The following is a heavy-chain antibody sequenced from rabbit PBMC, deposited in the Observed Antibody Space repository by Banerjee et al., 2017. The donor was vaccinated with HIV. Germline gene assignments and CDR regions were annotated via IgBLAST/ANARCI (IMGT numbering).Heavy chain of an antibody. CDR3: ARGPYRANL. CDR1: GIDFSSSFW. D-gene: IGHD1-1*01. CDR2: IDGGNSDST. J-gene: IGHJ4*01. Sequence: QEHLVESGGGLVTLGGSLKVTCKASGIDFSSSFWISWVRQAPGKGLEWIACIDGGNSDSTYYASWAKGRFTVSKTSSTTVTLQGTSLTAADTATYFCARGPYRANLWGQGTLVTDS. V-gene: IGHV1S45*01.